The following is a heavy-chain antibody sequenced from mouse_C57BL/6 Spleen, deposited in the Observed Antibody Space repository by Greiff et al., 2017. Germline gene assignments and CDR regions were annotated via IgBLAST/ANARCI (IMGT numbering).Heavy chain of an antibody. CDR2: IDPETGGT. CDR3: TRGGKGDAMDY. J-gene: IGHJ4*01. Sequence: VPLQQSGAELVRPGASVTLSCTASGYTFTDYEMHWVKQTPVHGLEWIGAIDPETGGTAYNQKFKGKAILTADKSSSTAYMELRSLTSEDSAVYYCTRGGKGDAMDYWGQGTSVTVSS. V-gene: IGHV1-15*01. CDR1: GYTFTDYE. D-gene: IGHD1-3*01.